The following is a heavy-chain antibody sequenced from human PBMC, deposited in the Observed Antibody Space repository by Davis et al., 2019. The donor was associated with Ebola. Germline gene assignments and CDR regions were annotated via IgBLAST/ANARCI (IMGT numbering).Heavy chain of an antibody. V-gene: IGHV3-48*01. CDR3: AKERLGWLDP. CDR1: GFTFSTYS. J-gene: IGHJ5*02. CDR2: ISSTSSTI. D-gene: IGHD6-19*01. Sequence: GESLKISCAASGFTFSTYSMNWVRQAAGKGLEWLSYISSTSSTIFYADSVKGRFTISRDNSKNTLYLQMNSLRAEDTAVYYCAKERLGWLDPWGQGTLVTVAS.